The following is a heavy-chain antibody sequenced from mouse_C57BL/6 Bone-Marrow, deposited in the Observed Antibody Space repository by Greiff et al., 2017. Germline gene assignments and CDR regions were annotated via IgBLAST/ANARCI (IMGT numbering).Heavy chain of an antibody. J-gene: IGHJ1*03. Sequence: QVQLQQPGAELVKPGASVKLSCKASGYTFTSYWMHWVKQSPGQGLEWIGMIHPNSGSTNYHEKFKSKATLTVDKSSSTDYMQLSSLTSEDSAVYYCARVHYYGSSYWYFDVWGTETTVTVSS. CDR1: GYTFTSYW. V-gene: IGHV1-64*01. CDR3: ARVHYYGSSYWYFDV. CDR2: IHPNSGST. D-gene: IGHD1-1*01.